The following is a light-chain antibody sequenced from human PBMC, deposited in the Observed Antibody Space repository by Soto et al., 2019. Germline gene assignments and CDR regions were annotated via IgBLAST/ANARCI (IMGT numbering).Light chain of an antibody. CDR2: EVS. J-gene: IGLJ3*02. Sequence: QSALTQPASVSGSPGQSITISCTGTSSDVGGYNYVSWYQQHPGKAPKLMIYEVSKRPSGVSNRFSGSKSGNTASLTISGLQADDEADYYCCSYAGSSTSRVFGGGTKLTVL. CDR3: CSYAGSSTSRV. CDR1: SSDVGGYNY. V-gene: IGLV2-23*02.